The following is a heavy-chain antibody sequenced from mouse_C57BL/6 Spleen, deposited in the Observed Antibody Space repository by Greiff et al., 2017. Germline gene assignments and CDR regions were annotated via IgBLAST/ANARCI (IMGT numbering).Heavy chain of an antibody. CDR3: ARGHSYAMDY. Sequence: EVQLQQSGPGMVKPSQSLSLTCTVTGYSITSGYDWHWIRHFPGNKLEWMGYISYSGGTNYNPALKSRISITHDTSKNHFFLKLNSVTTEDTATYYCARGHSYAMDYWGQGTSVTVSS. CDR2: ISYSGGT. CDR1: GYSITSGYD. V-gene: IGHV3-1*01. J-gene: IGHJ4*01. D-gene: IGHD3-1*01.